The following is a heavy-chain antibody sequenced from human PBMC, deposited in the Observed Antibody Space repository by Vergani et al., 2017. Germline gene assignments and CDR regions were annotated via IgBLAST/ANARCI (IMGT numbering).Heavy chain of an antibody. CDR1: GFTFSSYA. J-gene: IGHJ4*02. Sequence: EVQLLESGGGLVQPGGSLRLSCAASGFTFSSYAMSWVRQAPGKGLEWVSYISSSGSTIYYADSVKGRFTISRDNAKNSLYLQMNSLRAEDTAVYYCARGGSYGDYSGYWGQGTLVTVSS. CDR3: ARGGSYGDYSGY. V-gene: IGHV3-48*04. D-gene: IGHD4-17*01. CDR2: ISSSGSTI.